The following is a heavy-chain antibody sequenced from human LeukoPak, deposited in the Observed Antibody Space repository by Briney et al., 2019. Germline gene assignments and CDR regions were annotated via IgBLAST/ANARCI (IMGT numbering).Heavy chain of an antibody. CDR3: AKGPRPDITVAHTVEK. Sequence: GGSLILSCAASGFTCSNYVMSWVRQVPGRGREWLSTISSRGDSTYDADSVKGRFTISRDNSKNSLYLQMNSVRAEDTAVYYCAKGPRPDITVAHTVEKWGQGTLVTVSS. CDR2: ISSRGDST. V-gene: IGHV3-23*01. CDR1: GFTCSNYV. J-gene: IGHJ4*02. D-gene: IGHD6-19*01.